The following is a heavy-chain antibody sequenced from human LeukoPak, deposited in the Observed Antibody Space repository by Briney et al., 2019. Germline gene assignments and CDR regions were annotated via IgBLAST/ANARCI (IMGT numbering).Heavy chain of an antibody. J-gene: IGHJ5*02. V-gene: IGHV4-4*07. D-gene: IGHD3-10*01. CDR3: ARDSGTTGEVKFDP. CDR2: IYITGST. CDR1: GGSFTSYY. Sequence: PSETLSLTCAVYGGSFTSYYWSWIRQSAGKGLEWIGRIYITGSTTYNPSLKSRVTMSLDTSKNQFSLKLSSVTAADTAVYYCARDSGTTGEVKFDPWGQGTLVTVSS.